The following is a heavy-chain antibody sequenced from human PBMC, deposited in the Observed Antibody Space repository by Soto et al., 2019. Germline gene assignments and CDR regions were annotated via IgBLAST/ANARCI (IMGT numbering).Heavy chain of an antibody. CDR3: ARGGYYDFWSGYYANWFDP. Sequence: SETLSLTCAVYGGSFSCYYWSWIRQPPGKGLEWIGEINHSGSTNYNPSLKSRVTISVDTSKNQFSLKLSSVTAADTAVYYCARGGYYDFWSGYYANWFDPWGQGTLVTVS. V-gene: IGHV4-34*01. CDR2: INHSGST. CDR1: GGSFSCYY. J-gene: IGHJ5*02. D-gene: IGHD3-3*01.